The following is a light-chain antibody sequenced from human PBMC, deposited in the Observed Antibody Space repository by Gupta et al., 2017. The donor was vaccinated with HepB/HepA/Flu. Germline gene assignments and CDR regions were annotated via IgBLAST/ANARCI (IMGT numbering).Light chain of an antibody. CDR1: QSVSSH. Sequence: EIVLTQSPATLSLSPGEGATLFCRASQSVSSHLAWYQQKPGQAPRLLIEDASNRATGIPARFSGSGSGTDFTLTISSLEPEDFAMEYGQQRNEWPLTFGQGTRVEMK. J-gene: IGKJ5*01. V-gene: IGKV3-11*01. CDR2: DAS. CDR3: QQRNEWPLT.